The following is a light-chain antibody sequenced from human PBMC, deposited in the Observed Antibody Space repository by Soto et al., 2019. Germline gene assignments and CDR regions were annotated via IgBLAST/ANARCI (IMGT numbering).Light chain of an antibody. CDR1: ESVSSN. CDR2: GAS. Sequence: EIVMTQSPATLSVSPGERATLSCRASESVSSNLAWYQQKPGQAPRLLMYGASTRATGTPDRFSGSGSGTEFTLTISSLQSEDFVVYYCQQYDYWPPWTFGQGTKVEIK. J-gene: IGKJ1*01. V-gene: IGKV3-15*01. CDR3: QQYDYWPPWT.